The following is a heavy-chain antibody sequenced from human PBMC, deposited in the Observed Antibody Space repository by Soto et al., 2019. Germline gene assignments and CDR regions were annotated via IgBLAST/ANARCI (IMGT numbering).Heavy chain of an antibody. CDR1: GGTFSSYA. V-gene: IGHV1-69*12. CDR3: VRVVAIPGYPDN. CDR2: IVPIVDTS. J-gene: IGHJ4*02. Sequence: QVQLVQSGAEVRQPASSVKVSCKTSGGTFSSYAISWVRQAPGQGLEWMGGIVPIVDTSTYAQKFQGRVTITADESTSTAYMGLSSLRSDDTAIYYCVRVVAIPGYPDNWGQGTLVTVSS. D-gene: IGHD5-12*01.